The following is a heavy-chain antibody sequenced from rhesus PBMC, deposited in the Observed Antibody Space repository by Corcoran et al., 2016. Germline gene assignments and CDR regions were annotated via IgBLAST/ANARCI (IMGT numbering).Heavy chain of an antibody. J-gene: IGHJ5-2*02. CDR1: FSSYW. V-gene: IGHV3S25*01. Sequence: FSSYWMNWVRQAPGKGLEWVSAINSGGGSTYYADSVKGRFTISRDNSKNTLSLQMNSLRAEDTPVYYCAKGHYYYSGSYYSGSLDVWGRGVLVTVSS. CDR2: INSGGGST. CDR3: AKGHYYYSGSYYSGSLDV. D-gene: IGHD3-16*01.